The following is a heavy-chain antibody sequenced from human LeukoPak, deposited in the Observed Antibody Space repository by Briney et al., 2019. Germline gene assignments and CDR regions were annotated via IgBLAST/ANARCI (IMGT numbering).Heavy chain of an antibody. V-gene: IGHV4-31*03. D-gene: IGHD3-22*01. CDR2: IYYSGTT. J-gene: IGHJ4*02. CDR3: ARGGYDSSGSSVYYFDY. Sequence: PSQTLSLTCIVSGDSINSGGYYWTWIRQHPGKGLEWIGYIYYSGTTYCNPSLKSRVTISVDTSKNQFSLNLSSLTAADTAVYYCARGGYDSSGSSVYYFDYWGQGTLVTVSS. CDR1: GDSINSGGYY.